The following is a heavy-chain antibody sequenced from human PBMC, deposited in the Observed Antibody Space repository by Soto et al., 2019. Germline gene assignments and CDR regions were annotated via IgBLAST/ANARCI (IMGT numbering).Heavy chain of an antibody. CDR3: ARAVAVAADFAY. V-gene: IGHV1-3*01. CDR1: GYTFTGYA. CDR2: INAGNGNT. J-gene: IGHJ4*02. Sequence: VASVKVSCKASGYTFTGYAMHWVRQAPGQRLEWMGWINAGNGNTKYSQKFQGRVTITRDTSASTAYMELSSLRSEDTAVYYCARAVAVAADFAYWGQGTLVTVSS. D-gene: IGHD6-19*01.